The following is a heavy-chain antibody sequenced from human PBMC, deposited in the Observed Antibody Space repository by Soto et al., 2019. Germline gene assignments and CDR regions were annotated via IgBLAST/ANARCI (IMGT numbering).Heavy chain of an antibody. CDR1: GGSISSGGYY. Sequence: NPSETLSLTCTVSGGSISSGGYYWSWIRQHPGKGLEWIGYIYYSGSTYYNPSLKSRVTISVDTSKNQFSLKLSSVTAADTAVYYCARDHYGDYGYGMDVWGQGTTVTVS. CDR2: IYYSGST. D-gene: IGHD4-17*01. CDR3: ARDHYGDYGYGMDV. J-gene: IGHJ6*02. V-gene: IGHV4-31*03.